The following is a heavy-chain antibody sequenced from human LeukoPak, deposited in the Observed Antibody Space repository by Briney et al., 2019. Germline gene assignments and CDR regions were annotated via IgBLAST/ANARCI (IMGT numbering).Heavy chain of an antibody. CDR2: ISSSSSYI. Sequence: PGGSLRLSCAASGFTFSSYSMNWVRQAPGKGLEWVSSISSSSSYIYYADSVKGRFTISRDNSKNTLYLQMNSLRAEDTAVYYCARAEVGVNYYFDYWGQGTLVTVSS. CDR1: GFTFSSYS. CDR3: ARAEVGVNYYFDY. D-gene: IGHD2-15*01. V-gene: IGHV3-21*04. J-gene: IGHJ4*02.